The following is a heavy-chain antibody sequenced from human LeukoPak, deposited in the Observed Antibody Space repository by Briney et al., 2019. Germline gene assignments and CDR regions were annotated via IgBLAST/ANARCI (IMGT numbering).Heavy chain of an antibody. J-gene: IGHJ6*02. Sequence: SETLSLTCTVSGGSISSGSYYWSWIRQPAGKGLEWIGRIYTSGSTNYNPSLKSRVTISVDTSKNQFSLKLSSVTAADTAVYYCARGVVVPAARGHIYYYGMDVWGQGTTVTVSS. CDR1: GGSISSGSYY. D-gene: IGHD2-2*01. CDR3: ARGVVVPAARGHIYYYGMDV. V-gene: IGHV4-61*02. CDR2: IYTSGST.